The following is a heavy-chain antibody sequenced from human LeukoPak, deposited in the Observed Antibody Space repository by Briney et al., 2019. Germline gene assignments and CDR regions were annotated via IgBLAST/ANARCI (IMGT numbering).Heavy chain of an antibody. J-gene: IGHJ4*02. CDR3: ARAGVYSSSWYILDY. D-gene: IGHD6-13*01. CDR1: GYTFTGYY. Sequence: ASVKVSCKASGYTFTGYYMHWVRQAPGQGLEWMGWINPNSGGTNYAQKLQGRVTMTTDTSTSTAYMELRSLRSDDTAVYYCARAGVYSSSWYILDYWGQGTLVTVSS. CDR2: INPNSGGT. V-gene: IGHV1-2*02.